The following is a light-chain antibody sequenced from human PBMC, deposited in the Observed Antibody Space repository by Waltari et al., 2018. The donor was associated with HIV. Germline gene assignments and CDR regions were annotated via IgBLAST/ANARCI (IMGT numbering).Light chain of an antibody. V-gene: IGLV10-54*01. CDR2: SNN. J-gene: IGLJ3*02. CDR1: SNNVGFQG. CDR3: SAWDSSLNVWV. Sequence: QAGLTQPPSVSKGLRQTATLTCTGNSNNVGFQGAAWLQQHQGHPPKLLSDSNNYRPSGISERFSASRSGNTASLTIIGLQPEDEADYDCSAWDSSLNVWVFGGGTKLTVL.